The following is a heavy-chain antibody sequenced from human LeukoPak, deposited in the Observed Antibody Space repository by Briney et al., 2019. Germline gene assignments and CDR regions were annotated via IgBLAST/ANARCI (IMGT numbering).Heavy chain of an antibody. CDR3: AELGITMIGGV. J-gene: IGHJ6*04. CDR1: GFTFSSYE. CDR2: ISSSGGTI. Sequence: GGSLRLSCAASGFTFSSYEMNWVRQAPGKGLEWVSYISSSGGTIYYADSVKGRFTISRDNDKNSLYLQMNSLRAEDTAVYYCAELGITMIGGVWGKGTTVTISS. V-gene: IGHV3-48*03. D-gene: IGHD3-10*02.